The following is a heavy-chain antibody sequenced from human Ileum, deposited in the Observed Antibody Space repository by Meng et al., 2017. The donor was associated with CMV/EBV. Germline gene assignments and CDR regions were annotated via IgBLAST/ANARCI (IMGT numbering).Heavy chain of an antibody. Sequence: GGSLKISCAASGFTFSSYSMNWVRQAPGKGLEWVSSISSSRSYIYYADSVKGRFTISGDNAKNSLYLQMNSLRAEDTAVYYCARIGSYSNSFTLDYWGQGTLVTVSS. CDR3: ARIGSYSNSFTLDY. D-gene: IGHD6-6*01. CDR2: ISSSRSYI. V-gene: IGHV3-21*01. J-gene: IGHJ4*02. CDR1: GFTFSSYS.